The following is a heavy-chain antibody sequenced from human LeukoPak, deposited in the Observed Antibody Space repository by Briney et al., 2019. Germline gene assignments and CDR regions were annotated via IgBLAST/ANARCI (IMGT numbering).Heavy chain of an antibody. CDR3: ARASIAAAGNQGDTDY. Sequence: SETLSLTCTVSGGSISSYYWSWIRQPPGKGLEWIGYIYYSGSTNYNPSLKSRVTISVYTSKNQFSLKLSSVTAADTAVYYCARASIAAAGNQGDTDYWGQGTLVTVSS. V-gene: IGHV4-59*01. CDR2: IYYSGST. J-gene: IGHJ4*02. CDR1: GGSISSYY. D-gene: IGHD6-13*01.